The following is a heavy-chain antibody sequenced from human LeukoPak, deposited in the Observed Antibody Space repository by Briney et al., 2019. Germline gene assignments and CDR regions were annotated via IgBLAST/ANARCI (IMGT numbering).Heavy chain of an antibody. D-gene: IGHD6-13*01. Sequence: SGPTLVKPTQTLTLTCTFSGFSLSTSAVGVGWIRQPPGKALEWLALIYWNDDKRYSPSLKSRLTTTKDTSKNQVVLTMTNMDPVDTATYYCAHWVGSSWPDDAFDIWGQGTMVTVSS. V-gene: IGHV2-5*01. J-gene: IGHJ3*02. CDR1: GFSLSTSAVG. CDR3: AHWVGSSWPDDAFDI. CDR2: IYWNDDK.